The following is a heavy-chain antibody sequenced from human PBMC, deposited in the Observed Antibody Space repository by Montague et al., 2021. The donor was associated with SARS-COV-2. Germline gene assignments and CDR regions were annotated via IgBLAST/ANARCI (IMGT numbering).Heavy chain of an antibody. Sequence: SETLSLTCAVSGGSFSTYYWAWIRQSPGKGLELIGNIYHSGNTNYNSSLKIRVSMSVDTSSSQFSLYLTSVTAADAAVYYCARDQTVLEWIWYGMDVWGPGTTVTVSS. D-gene: IGHD3-3*01. CDR1: GGSFSTYY. CDR3: ARDQTVLEWIWYGMDV. J-gene: IGHJ6*02. CDR2: IYHSGNT. V-gene: IGHV4-34*01.